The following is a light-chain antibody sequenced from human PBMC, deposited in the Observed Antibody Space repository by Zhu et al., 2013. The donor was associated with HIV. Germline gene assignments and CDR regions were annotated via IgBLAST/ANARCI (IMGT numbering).Light chain of an antibody. Sequence: QSVLTQPPSVSGAPGQRVTISCTGSSSNIGAGYDVHWYQQLPGTAPKLLIYRNSNRPSGVPDRFSGYKSGNTASLTVSGLQAEDEGDYYCAAWDDSLSGPVFCGGTKLTVL. CDR2: RNS. V-gene: IGLV1-40*01. CDR1: SSNIGAGYD. J-gene: IGLJ2*01. CDR3: AAWDDSLSGPV.